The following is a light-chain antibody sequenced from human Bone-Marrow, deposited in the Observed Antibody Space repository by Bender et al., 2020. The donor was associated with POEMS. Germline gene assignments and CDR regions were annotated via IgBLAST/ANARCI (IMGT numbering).Light chain of an antibody. CDR3: QSTDSSGTWV. CDR2: KGT. Sequence: SSELTQAPSVSVSPGQTATITCSGDAVSKQYAFWYQQKPGQAPVLIMYKGTERPSGIPERFSGSSSGTTVTLTISGVQTEDEADYHCQSTDSSGTWVFGGGTKLTVL. V-gene: IGLV3-25*03. J-gene: IGLJ3*02. CDR1: AVSKQY.